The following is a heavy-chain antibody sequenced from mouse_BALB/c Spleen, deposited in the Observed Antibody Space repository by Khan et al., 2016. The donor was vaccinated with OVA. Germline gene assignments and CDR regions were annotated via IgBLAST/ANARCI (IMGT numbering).Heavy chain of an antibody. J-gene: IGHJ2*01. V-gene: IGHV1-9*01. Sequence: QVQLKQSGAEVMKPGASVKISCKATGYTFSSYWIEWVKQRPGHGLEWIGEILPGSGSTNYNEKFKGKATFTADTSSNTAYMQLSSLTSEDSAVYYCARTTYYFDYWGQGTTLTVSS. CDR1: GYTFSSYW. CDR3: ARTTYYFDY. CDR2: ILPGSGST.